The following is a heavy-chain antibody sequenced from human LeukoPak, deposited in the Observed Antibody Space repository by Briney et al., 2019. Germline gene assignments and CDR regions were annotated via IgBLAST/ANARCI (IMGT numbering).Heavy chain of an antibody. CDR1: GYTFTGYY. V-gene: IGHV1-2*02. J-gene: IGHJ6*03. CDR3: ARDLKVVPAATSPASYYYYYYMDV. D-gene: IGHD2-2*01. Sequence: LWASVKVSCKASGYTFTGYYMHWVRQAPGQGLEWMGWINPNSGGTNYAQKFQGRVTMTRDTSISTAYMELSRLRSDDTAVYYCARDLKVVPAATSPASYYYYYYMDVWGKGTTVTVSS. CDR2: INPNSGGT.